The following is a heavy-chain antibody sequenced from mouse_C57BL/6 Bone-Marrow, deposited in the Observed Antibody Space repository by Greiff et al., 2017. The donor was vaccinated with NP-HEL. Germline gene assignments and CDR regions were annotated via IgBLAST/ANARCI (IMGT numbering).Heavy chain of an antibody. CDR2: IYPGDGDT. CDR1: GYAFSSSW. CDR3: ARGDYEGDY. Sequence: QVQLKESGPELVKPGASVKISCKASGYAFSSSWMNWVKQRPGKGLEWIGRIYPGDGDTNYNGKFKGKATLTADKSSSTAYMQLSSLTSEDSAVYFCARGDYEGDYWGQGTTLTVSS. D-gene: IGHD2-4*01. V-gene: IGHV1-82*01. J-gene: IGHJ2*01.